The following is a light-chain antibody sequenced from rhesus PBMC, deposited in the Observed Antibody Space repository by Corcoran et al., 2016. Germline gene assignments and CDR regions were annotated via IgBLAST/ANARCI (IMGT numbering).Light chain of an antibody. CDR1: QSVSSS. V-gene: IGKV3-42*03. CDR2: GAA. CDR3: QQYSNWTLT. Sequence: EIVLTQSPATLSLSPGERATLSCRASQSVSSSLAWYQQKPAQSPRLLIYGAAGRATGIPDRCSGSGSGTNVTLTISSLEPEDFAVYYCQQYSNWTLTFGGGTKVEIK. J-gene: IGKJ4*01.